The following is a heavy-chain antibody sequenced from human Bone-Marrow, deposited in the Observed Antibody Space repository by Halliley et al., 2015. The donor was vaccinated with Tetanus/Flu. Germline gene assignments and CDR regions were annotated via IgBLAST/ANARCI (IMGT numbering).Heavy chain of an antibody. CDR2: SNDGITT. V-gene: IGHV3-30*03. D-gene: IGHD2-2*02. CDR3: ARDGYCSTTTCYTSSGDY. J-gene: IGHJ4*02. Sequence: SNDGITTNSADSVKGRFTISRDNSKNTLYLQMNSLRPEDSAVYFCARDGYCSTTTCYTSSGDYWGRGTLVTVSS.